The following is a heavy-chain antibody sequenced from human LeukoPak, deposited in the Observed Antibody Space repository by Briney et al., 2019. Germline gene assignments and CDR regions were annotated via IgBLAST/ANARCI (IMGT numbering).Heavy chain of an antibody. CDR1: GFTFSSYA. CDR3: AKGRYCSGGSCYWYFDL. Sequence: GGSLRLSCAASGFTFSSYAMHWVRQAPGKGLEWVAVISYDGSNKYYADSVKGRFTISRDNSKNTLYLQMNSLRAEDTAVYYCAKGRYCSGGSCYWYFDLWGRGTLVTVSS. J-gene: IGHJ2*01. V-gene: IGHV3-30-3*01. D-gene: IGHD2-15*01. CDR2: ISYDGSNK.